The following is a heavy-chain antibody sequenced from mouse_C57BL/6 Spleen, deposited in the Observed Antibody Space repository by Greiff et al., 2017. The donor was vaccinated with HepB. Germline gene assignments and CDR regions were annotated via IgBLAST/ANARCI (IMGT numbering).Heavy chain of an antibody. D-gene: IGHD2-9*01. CDR1: GYTFTSYW. J-gene: IGHJ2*01. CDR2: IHPNSGST. CDR3: ARTYYGYDGGACDY. V-gene: IGHV1-64*01. Sequence: QVQLQQPGAELVKPGASVKLSCKASGYTFTSYWMHWVKQRPGQGLEWIGMIHPNSGSTNYNEKFKSKATLTVDKSSSTAYMQLSSLTSEDSAVYYCARTYYGYDGGACDYWGQGTTLTVSS.